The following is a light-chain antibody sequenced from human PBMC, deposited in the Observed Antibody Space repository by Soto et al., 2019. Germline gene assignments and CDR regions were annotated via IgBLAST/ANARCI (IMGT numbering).Light chain of an antibody. Sequence: QSVLTQPPSVSAAPGQKVTISCSGSSSNIGNNYISWYQQLPGTAPKLLIYDINKRPSGIPDRFSGSKSGTSATLGITGLQTGDEADYYCGTWDSSLAPVVFGGGTKLTVL. V-gene: IGLV1-51*01. J-gene: IGLJ2*01. CDR3: GTWDSSLAPVV. CDR1: SSNIGNNY. CDR2: DIN.